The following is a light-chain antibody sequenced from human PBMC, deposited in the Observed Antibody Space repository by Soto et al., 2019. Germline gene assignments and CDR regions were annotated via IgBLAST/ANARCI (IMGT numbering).Light chain of an antibody. Sequence: EIVLTQSPGTLSLSPGERATLSCRASQSVSSIYFAWYKQKSGHAPRLLIYGASTRATGISDRFSGSGSGTEFTLTISRLEPDDFAVYYCQQYGTSPLTFGGGTKVEIK. CDR2: GAS. J-gene: IGKJ4*01. V-gene: IGKV3-20*01. CDR1: QSVSSIY. CDR3: QQYGTSPLT.